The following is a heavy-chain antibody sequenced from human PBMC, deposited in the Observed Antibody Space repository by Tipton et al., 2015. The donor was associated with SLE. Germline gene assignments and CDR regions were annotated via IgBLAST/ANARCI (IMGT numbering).Heavy chain of an antibody. D-gene: IGHD3-10*01. CDR3: ARVGGTNY. Sequence: TLSLTCAVYGGSFSGYYWSWIRQPPGKGLEWIGYIYYSGSTYYNPSLKSRVTISVDTSKNQFSLKLSSVTAADTAVYYCARVGGTNYWGQGTLVTVSS. CDR1: GGSFSGYY. CDR2: IYYSGST. V-gene: IGHV4-34*09. J-gene: IGHJ4*02.